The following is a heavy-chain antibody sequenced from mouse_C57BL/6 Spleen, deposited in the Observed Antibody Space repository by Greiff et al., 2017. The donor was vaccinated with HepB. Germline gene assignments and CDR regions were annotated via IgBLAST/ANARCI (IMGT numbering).Heavy chain of an antibody. CDR2: ISDGGSYT. J-gene: IGHJ2*01. CDR1: GFTFSSYA. CDR3: ARRAPYYYGSRQYYFDY. Sequence: EVMLVESGGGLVKPGGSLKLSCAASGFTFSSYAMSWVRQTPEKRLEWVATISDGGSYTYYPDNVKGRFTISRDNAKNNLYLQMSHLKSEDTAMYYCARRAPYYYGSRQYYFDYWGQGTTLTVSS. V-gene: IGHV5-4*03. D-gene: IGHD1-1*01.